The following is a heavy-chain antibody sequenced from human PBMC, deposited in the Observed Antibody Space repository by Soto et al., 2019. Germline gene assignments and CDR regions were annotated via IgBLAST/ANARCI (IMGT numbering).Heavy chain of an antibody. J-gene: IGHJ4*02. D-gene: IGHD1-7*01. CDR3: ARGRISDWNYVSADYFDY. V-gene: IGHV4-34*01. CDR2: INHSGST. Sequence: SETLSLTCAVYGVCFSGYYWSWIRQPPGKGLEWIGEINHSGSTNYNPSLKSRVTISVDTSKNQFSLKLSSVTAADTAVYYCARGRISDWNYVSADYFDYWGQGTLVTVSS. CDR1: GVCFSGYY.